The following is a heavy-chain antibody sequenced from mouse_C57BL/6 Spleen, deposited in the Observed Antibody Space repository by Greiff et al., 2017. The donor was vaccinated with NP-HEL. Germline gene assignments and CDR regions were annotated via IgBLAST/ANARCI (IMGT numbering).Heavy chain of an antibody. CDR1: GYTFTDHT. J-gene: IGHJ4*01. CDR2: IYPRDGST. D-gene: IGHD2-1*01. V-gene: IGHV1-78*01. Sequence: VQLQESDAELVKPGASVKISCKVSGYTFTDHTIHWMKQRPEQGLEWIGYIYPRDGSTKYNQKFKGKATLTVDTSSSTAYMQLSSLTSEDSAVYYCARDYYGTTGYAMDYWGQGTSVTVSS. CDR3: ARDYYGTTGYAMDY.